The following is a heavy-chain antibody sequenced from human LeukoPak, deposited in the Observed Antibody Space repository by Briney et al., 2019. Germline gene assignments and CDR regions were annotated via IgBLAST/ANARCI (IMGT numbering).Heavy chain of an antibody. CDR2: IYTIGST. Sequence: GSLRLSCAVSGFTVRSNYMSWVRQAPGKGLEWVSVIYTIGSTYYADSVKGRFTISRDDSKNTLYLQMNSLRAEDTAVYYCVRGGGVATIGGDYWGQGTLVTVSS. D-gene: IGHD5-12*01. J-gene: IGHJ4*02. V-gene: IGHV3-66*01. CDR1: GFTVRSNY. CDR3: VRGGGVATIGGDY.